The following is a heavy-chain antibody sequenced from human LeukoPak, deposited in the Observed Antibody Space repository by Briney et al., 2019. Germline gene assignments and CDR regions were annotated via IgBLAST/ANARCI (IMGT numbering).Heavy chain of an antibody. J-gene: IGHJ2*01. CDR3: ARETRESRYFDL. D-gene: IGHD4-23*01. CDR1: GGSISSYF. V-gene: IGHV4-4*07. CDR2: IHTSGST. Sequence: PSETLSLTCTVSGGSISSYFWSWIRQPAGKGLEWIGRIHTSGSTNYNSSLKTRVAMSLDTSKNQSSLNLTSVTAADPAVYYCARETRESRYFDLWGRGIPVTVSS.